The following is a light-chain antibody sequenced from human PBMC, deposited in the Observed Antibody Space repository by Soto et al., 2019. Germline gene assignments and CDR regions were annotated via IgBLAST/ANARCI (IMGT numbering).Light chain of an antibody. V-gene: IGKV2-28*01. Sequence: DIVMTQSPLSLPVTPGEPASISCRSSQSLLYSNGYNYLDWYLQKPGQSPQVLIYLGSNRASGVPDRFTDSGSGTDFTLKISRVEAEDAGVYYCMQALQIPWTFGQGTRVEIK. CDR1: QSLLYSNGYNY. J-gene: IGKJ1*01. CDR2: LGS. CDR3: MQALQIPWT.